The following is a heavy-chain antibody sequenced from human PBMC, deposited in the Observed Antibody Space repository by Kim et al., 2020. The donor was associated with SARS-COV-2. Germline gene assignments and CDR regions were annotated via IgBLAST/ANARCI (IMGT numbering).Heavy chain of an antibody. CDR3: ARGLSELWFGELFSYGMDV. V-gene: IGHV4-34*01. D-gene: IGHD3-10*01. CDR2: INHSGST. CDR1: GGSFSGYY. J-gene: IGHJ6*02. Sequence: SETLSLTCAVYGGSFSGYYWSWIRQPPGKGLEWIGEINHSGSTNYNPSLKSRVTISVDTSKNQFSLKLSSVTAADTAVYYCARGLSELWFGELFSYGMDVWGQGTTVTVSS.